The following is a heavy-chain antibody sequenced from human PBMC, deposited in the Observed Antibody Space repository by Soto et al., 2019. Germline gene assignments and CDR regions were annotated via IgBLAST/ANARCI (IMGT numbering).Heavy chain of an antibody. CDR3: ARYCGGGTCYYAFDM. CDR2: ITLSGGST. Sequence: DVQLLESGGGLVQPGGSLRLSCAASGFTFNTYPMSWVRQAPGKGLEWVSAITLSGGSTYFADSVKGRFTISRDNSKNTLYLQMSSLRAEDTAVYSCARYCGGGTCYYAFDMWGQGTMVTVSS. CDR1: GFTFNTYP. J-gene: IGHJ3*02. D-gene: IGHD2-15*01. V-gene: IGHV3-23*01.